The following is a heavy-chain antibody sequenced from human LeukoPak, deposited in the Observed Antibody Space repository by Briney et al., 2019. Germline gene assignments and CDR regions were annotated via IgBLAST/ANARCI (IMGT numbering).Heavy chain of an antibody. Sequence: SETLSLTCTVSGGSISSRTYYWGWIRQPPGKGLEWIGTIYHSGSTYYNPSLKSRVTISVDRSKNQFSLKLSSVTAADTAVYYCARVGVYSSSSMNYYYMDVWGKGTTVTVSS. CDR2: IYHSGST. V-gene: IGHV4-39*07. CDR1: GGSISSRTYY. D-gene: IGHD6-6*01. CDR3: ARVGVYSSSSMNYYYMDV. J-gene: IGHJ6*03.